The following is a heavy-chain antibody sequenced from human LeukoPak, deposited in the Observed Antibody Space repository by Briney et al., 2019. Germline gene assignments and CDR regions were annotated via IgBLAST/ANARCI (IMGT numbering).Heavy chain of an antibody. CDR3: VRIPNSANFPNWFAP. CDR2: ISSSSDYI. Sequence: PGGSLRLSCAASGFTFSSSTMNWVRRAPGKGLEWVSSISSSSDYIYYADSVKGRFTISRDNAKNSLYLQMNSLRAEDTAVYYCVRIPNSANFPNWFAPWGQGTLVTVSS. V-gene: IGHV3-21*01. CDR1: GFTFSSST. D-gene: IGHD4/OR15-4a*01. J-gene: IGHJ5*02.